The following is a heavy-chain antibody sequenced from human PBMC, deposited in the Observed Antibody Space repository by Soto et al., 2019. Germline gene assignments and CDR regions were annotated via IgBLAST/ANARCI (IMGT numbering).Heavy chain of an antibody. J-gene: IGHJ6*02. CDR3: ARVYDILTGSLALYGMDV. Sequence: SVKVYCKASGGTFSSYAISWVRHAPGQGLEWMGGIIPIFGTANYAQKFQGRVTITADESTSTAYMELSCLRSEDTAVYYCARVYDILTGSLALYGMDVWGQGTTVTVSS. V-gene: IGHV1-69*13. CDR2: IIPIFGTA. D-gene: IGHD3-9*01. CDR1: GGTFSSYA.